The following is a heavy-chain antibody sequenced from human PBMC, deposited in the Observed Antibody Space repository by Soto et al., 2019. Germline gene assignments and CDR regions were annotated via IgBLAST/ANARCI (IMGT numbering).Heavy chain of an antibody. CDR2: ISYDGSNK. D-gene: IGHD6-13*01. Sequence: PGGSLRLSWAASGFTFIRYGIHWVRQAPGKGLEWVAVISYDGSNKYYADSVKGRFTISRDNSKNTLYLQMNSLRAEDTAVYYCAKDTGYSSSWPDYWGQGTLVTVSS. V-gene: IGHV3-30*18. CDR1: GFTFIRYG. CDR3: AKDTGYSSSWPDY. J-gene: IGHJ4*02.